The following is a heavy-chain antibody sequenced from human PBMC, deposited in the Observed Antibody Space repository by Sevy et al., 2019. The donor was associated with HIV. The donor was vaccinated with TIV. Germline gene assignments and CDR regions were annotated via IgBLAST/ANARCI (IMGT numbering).Heavy chain of an antibody. CDR2: ITPDSGDT. Sequence: KVSCKASGYIFGIYDISWVRQAPGQGLEWMGWITPDSGDTNYAQKLQGRVTMTTDTSTRTSYMELRSLTSDDAGVYYCAIGRAPDNGRYYFDSWAQGTLVTVSS. D-gene: IGHD1-26*01. CDR1: GYIFGIYD. CDR3: AIGRAPDNGRYYFDS. V-gene: IGHV1-18*01. J-gene: IGHJ4*02.